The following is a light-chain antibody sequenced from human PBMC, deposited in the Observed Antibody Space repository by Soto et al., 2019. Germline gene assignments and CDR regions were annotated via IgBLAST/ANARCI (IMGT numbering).Light chain of an antibody. CDR2: DAS. CDR1: QSVRTY. J-gene: IGKJ1*01. V-gene: IGKV1-39*01. CDR3: QHNYSTPLA. Sequence: DIQMTQSPSSLSASVGDRVTITCRASQSVRTYLNWYQHKPGQDPNLLIYDASTMQSGVPSRFSGSGSGTEFTLTITVLQVEDSATYYVQHNYSTPLAFGQGTKVEIK.